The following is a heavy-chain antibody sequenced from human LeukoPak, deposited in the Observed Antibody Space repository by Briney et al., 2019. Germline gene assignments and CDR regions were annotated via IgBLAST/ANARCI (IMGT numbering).Heavy chain of an antibody. CDR3: ARDDYGGTRY. V-gene: IGHV3-7*01. J-gene: IGHJ4*02. CDR1: GFTFNNYW. Sequence: GGSLRLSCVASGFTFNNYWMSWVGQAQGKGLEWVTNIKQEGREKYYVDSVKGRFTISRDNAKNSLYLQMNSLRAEDTAVYYCARDDYGGTRYWGQGTLVSVSS. CDR2: IKQEGREK. D-gene: IGHD4/OR15-4a*01.